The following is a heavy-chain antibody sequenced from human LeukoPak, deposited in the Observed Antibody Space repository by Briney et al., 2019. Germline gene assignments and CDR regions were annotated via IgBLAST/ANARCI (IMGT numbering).Heavy chain of an antibody. D-gene: IGHD3-10*01. Sequence: GGSLRLSCAASGFTFSSYAMHWVRQAPGKGLEWVAVISYDGSNKYYADSVKGRFTISRDNSKNTLYLQMNSLRAEDTAVYYCARGREILWFGELFYFDYWGQGTLVTVSS. CDR3: ARGREILWFGELFYFDY. CDR1: GFTFSSYA. V-gene: IGHV3-30-3*01. CDR2: ISYDGSNK. J-gene: IGHJ4*02.